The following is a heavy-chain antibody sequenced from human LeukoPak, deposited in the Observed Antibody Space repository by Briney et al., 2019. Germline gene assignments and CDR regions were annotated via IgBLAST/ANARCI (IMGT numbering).Heavy chain of an antibody. CDR2: IYYSGST. V-gene: IGHV4-59*01. J-gene: IGHJ4*02. Sequence: SETLSLTCTVSGGSISSYYWSWIRQPPGKGLEWIGYIYYSGSTNYNPSLKSRVTMSVDTSKNQFSLKLSSVTAADTAVYYCARAAAGTTGWYFDYWGQGTLVTVSS. CDR3: ARAAAGTTGWYFDY. D-gene: IGHD6-13*01. CDR1: GGSISSYY.